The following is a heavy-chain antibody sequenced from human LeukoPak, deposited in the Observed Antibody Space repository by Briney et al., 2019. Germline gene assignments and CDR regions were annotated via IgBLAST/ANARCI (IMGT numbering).Heavy chain of an antibody. CDR1: GFTFSSYW. CDR3: ARDRFCTSASCYKDY. D-gene: IGHD2-2*02. Sequence: GGSLRLSCTASGFTFSSYWMSWVRQAPGKGLEWVANIKEDGNEKYYVGSVKGRFTISRDNAKNSLYLQMNSLRAEDTAVYYCARDRFCTSASCYKDYWGQGTLVTISS. CDR2: IKEDGNEK. J-gene: IGHJ4*02. V-gene: IGHV3-7*01.